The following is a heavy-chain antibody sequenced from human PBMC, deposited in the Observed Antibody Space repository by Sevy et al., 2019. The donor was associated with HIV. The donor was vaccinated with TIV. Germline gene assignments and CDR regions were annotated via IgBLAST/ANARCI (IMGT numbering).Heavy chain of an antibody. Sequence: GGSLRLSCAASGFTFYSYGMHWVRQTPDKGLEWVGAISRDGSEKFYADSVKGRFTISRDNSKNTLYLHISSLTTEDTAMYYCAKIPVAGLDYWGQGTLVTVSS. J-gene: IGHJ4*02. CDR1: GFTFYSYG. D-gene: IGHD6-19*01. CDR2: ISRDGSEK. CDR3: AKIPVAGLDY. V-gene: IGHV3-30*18.